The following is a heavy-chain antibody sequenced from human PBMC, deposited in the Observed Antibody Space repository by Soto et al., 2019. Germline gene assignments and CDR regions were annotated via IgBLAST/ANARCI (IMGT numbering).Heavy chain of an antibody. J-gene: IGHJ4*02. CDR1: GDSISSGYF. D-gene: IGHD3-3*01. CDR3: ARGPSADKIDY. CDR2: TYNSGTT. V-gene: IGHV4-30-4*01. Sequence: QVQLQESGPGLVEPSQTLSLTCTVSGDSISSGYFWSWIRQSPGKGLEWIGHTYNSGTTCNNPSLRSRGTISIDTSRNQFSLRLTSVTAADTAVYYCARGPSADKIDYWGQGTLVTVSS.